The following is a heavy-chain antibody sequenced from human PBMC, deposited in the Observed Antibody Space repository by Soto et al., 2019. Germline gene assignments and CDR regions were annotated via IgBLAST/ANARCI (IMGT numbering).Heavy chain of an antibody. J-gene: IGHJ4*02. V-gene: IGHV3-7*01. CDR3: ARDGSRSLCDC. Sequence: PGGSLRLSCAASGFTFSNNWMSWVRQAPGKGLEWVANIKQDGSEKYYVDSVKGRFTISRDNARNSLYLQMDSLRAEDTAMYYCARDGSRSLCDCWGQGTLVTVSS. CDR2: IKQDGSEK. CDR1: GFTFSNNW.